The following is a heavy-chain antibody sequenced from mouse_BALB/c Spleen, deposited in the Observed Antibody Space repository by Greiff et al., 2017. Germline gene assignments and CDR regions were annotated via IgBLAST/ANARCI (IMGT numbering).Heavy chain of an antibody. CDR3: ARAYDPFDY. Sequence: EVKLVESGGGLVTPGGSLNIPCAASGFTFSSYAMSWVRQTPEKRLEWVASISSGGSTYYPDSVKGRFTISRDNARNILYLQMSSLRSEDTAMYYCARAYDPFDYWGQGTTLTVSS. CDR2: ISSGGST. D-gene: IGHD2-3*01. J-gene: IGHJ2*01. CDR1: GFTFSSYA. V-gene: IGHV5-6-5*01.